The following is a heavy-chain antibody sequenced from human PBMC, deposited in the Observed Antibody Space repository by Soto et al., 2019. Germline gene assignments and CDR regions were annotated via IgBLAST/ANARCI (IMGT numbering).Heavy chain of an antibody. Sequence: ASAKVSCKVSGYTLTELSMHWVRQAPGKGLEWMGGFDPEDGETIYAQKFQGRVTMTEDTSTDTAYMELSSLRSEDTAVYYCATASWYYDRRGDYWGQGTLVTVSS. D-gene: IGHD3-9*01. CDR3: ATASWYYDRRGDY. V-gene: IGHV1-24*01. CDR2: FDPEDGET. J-gene: IGHJ4*02. CDR1: GYTLTELS.